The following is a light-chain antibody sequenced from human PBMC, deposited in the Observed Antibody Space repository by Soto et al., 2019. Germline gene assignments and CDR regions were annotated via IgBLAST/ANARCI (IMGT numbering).Light chain of an antibody. CDR1: QSVSSN. V-gene: IGKV3-15*01. CDR3: QQYGSSSWT. J-gene: IGKJ1*01. CDR2: GAS. Sequence: EIMMTQSPATLSVSQGEGATLSCRASQSVSSNLAWYQQKPGQAPRLLIYGASTRATGIPARFSGSGSGTEFTLTISRLEPEDFAVYYCQQYGSSSWTFGQGTKVDIK.